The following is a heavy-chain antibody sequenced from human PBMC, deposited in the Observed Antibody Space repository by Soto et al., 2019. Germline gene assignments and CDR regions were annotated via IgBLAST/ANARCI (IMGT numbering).Heavy chain of an antibody. CDR3: ARAHAPTLPFDY. V-gene: IGHV4-59*01. CDR1: GGSMRNVY. CDR2: IFHSGNA. J-gene: IGHJ4*01. D-gene: IGHD2-15*01. Sequence: SETLSLTCTVSGGSMRNVYWNLIRQPPGKRLGWIGFIFHSGNAKYDPSLKSRVTISIDTSKSQFSLSLDSVTAADTAVYFCARAHAPTLPFDYWGLGTLVTVSS.